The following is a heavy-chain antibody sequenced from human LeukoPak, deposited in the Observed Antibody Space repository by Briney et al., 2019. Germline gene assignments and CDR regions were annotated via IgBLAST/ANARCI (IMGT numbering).Heavy chain of an antibody. CDR2: VYYSGST. CDR1: GGSISSSSYY. V-gene: IGHV4-39*01. CDR3: ASNPAYYYDSSGYYAGGFDI. D-gene: IGHD3-22*01. Sequence: SETLSLTCTVSGGSISSSSYYWGWIRQPPGKGLEWIGSVYYSGSTYYNPSLKSRVTISVDTSKNQFSLKLSSVTAADTAVYYCASNPAYYYDSSGYYAGGFDIWGQGTMVTVSS. J-gene: IGHJ3*02.